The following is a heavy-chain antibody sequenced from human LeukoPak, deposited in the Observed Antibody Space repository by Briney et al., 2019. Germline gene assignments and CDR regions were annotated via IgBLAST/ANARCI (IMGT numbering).Heavy chain of an antibody. V-gene: IGHV4-4*07. D-gene: IGHD3-22*01. CDR1: GRSIRSYY. CDR3: ARAGGYYDSSGYGIYY. CDR2: IYTSGST. Sequence: SETLSLTCTVSGRSIRSYYWSWIRQPARNGLEWIVRIYTSGSTNDNPSLKSRVTMSVDTSKNQFSLKLSSVTAADTAVYYCARAGGYYDSSGYGIYYWGQGTLVTVSS. J-gene: IGHJ4*02.